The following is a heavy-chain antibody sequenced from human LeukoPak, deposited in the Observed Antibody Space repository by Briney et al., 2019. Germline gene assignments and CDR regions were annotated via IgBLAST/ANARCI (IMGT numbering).Heavy chain of an antibody. Sequence: PGGSLRLSCAASGFTFSSYEMNWVRQAPGKGLEWVSYISSSGSTIYYADSVKGRFTIPRDNAKNSLYLQMNSLRAEDTAVYYCARGLVSYYYGSVDYWGQGTLVTVSS. CDR3: ARGLVSYYYGSVDY. D-gene: IGHD3-10*01. J-gene: IGHJ4*02. CDR2: ISSSGSTI. V-gene: IGHV3-48*03. CDR1: GFTFSSYE.